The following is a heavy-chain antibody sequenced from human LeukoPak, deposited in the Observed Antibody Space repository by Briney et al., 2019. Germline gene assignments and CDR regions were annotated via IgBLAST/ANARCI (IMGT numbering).Heavy chain of an antibody. V-gene: IGHV3-23*01. CDR1: GFTFTSYA. D-gene: IGHD3-22*01. Sequence: GGSLRLSCAASGFTFTSYALTWVRQAPGKGLEWVSAISSSGGSTYYADSVKGRFTISRDNSKNTLYLQMNRLRAEDTAVYYCAKDSLYDSSGYYYVRSGLDYWGQGTLATASS. CDR3: AKDSLYDSSGYYYVRSGLDY. J-gene: IGHJ4*02. CDR2: ISSSGGST.